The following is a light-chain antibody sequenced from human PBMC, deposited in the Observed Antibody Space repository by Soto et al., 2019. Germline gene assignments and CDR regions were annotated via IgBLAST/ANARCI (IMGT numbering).Light chain of an antibody. CDR1: SSNIGAGYD. V-gene: IGLV1-40*01. CDR3: QSYDSSLSGFVV. Sequence: QSVLTQPPSVSGAPGQRVTISCTGSSSNIGAGYDVHWYQQLPGTAPKVLIYGNINRPSGVPDRFSGSKSATSASLAITGLQAEDEADYYCQSYDSSLSGFVVFGGGTKLTVL. CDR2: GNI. J-gene: IGLJ2*01.